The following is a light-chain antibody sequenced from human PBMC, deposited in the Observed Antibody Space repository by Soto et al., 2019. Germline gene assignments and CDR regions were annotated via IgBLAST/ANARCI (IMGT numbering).Light chain of an antibody. Sequence: DIQVTQSPPTLSASVGDRVTITCRASQTIRTWMAWYQQKPGKAPKLLVYDASTLQSGVASRFSGSGSGTEFTLIISGLQPDNSATYYGPQYNRTNQPSMFGQRTKVAI. J-gene: IGKJ1*01. CDR2: DAS. CDR1: QTIRTW. CDR3: PQYNRTNQPSM. V-gene: IGKV1-5*01.